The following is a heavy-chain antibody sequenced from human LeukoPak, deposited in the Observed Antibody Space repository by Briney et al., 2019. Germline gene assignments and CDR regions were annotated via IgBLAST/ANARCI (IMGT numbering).Heavy chain of an antibody. J-gene: IGHJ4*02. CDR3: AREEAAAALPFDY. Sequence: GASVKVSCKASGGTFSSYAISWVRQAPGQGLEWMGGIIPIFGTANSAQKFQGRVTITTDESTSTAYMELSSLRSEDTAVYYCAREEAAAALPFDYWGQGTLVTVSS. CDR2: IIPIFGTA. V-gene: IGHV1-69*05. D-gene: IGHD6-13*01. CDR1: GGTFSSYA.